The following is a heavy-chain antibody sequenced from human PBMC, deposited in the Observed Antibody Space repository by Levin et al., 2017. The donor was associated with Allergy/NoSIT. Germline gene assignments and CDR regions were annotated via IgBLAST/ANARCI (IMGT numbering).Heavy chain of an antibody. Sequence: GESLKISCKASGYTFTSYGISWVRQAPGQGLEWMGWISAYNGNTNYAQKLQGRVTMTTDTSTSTAYMELRSLRSDDTAVYYCARVFKSEVGATEDFDYWGQGTLVTVSS. CDR2: ISAYNGNT. J-gene: IGHJ4*02. CDR3: ARVFKSEVGATEDFDY. CDR1: GYTFTSYG. V-gene: IGHV1-18*01. D-gene: IGHD1-26*01.